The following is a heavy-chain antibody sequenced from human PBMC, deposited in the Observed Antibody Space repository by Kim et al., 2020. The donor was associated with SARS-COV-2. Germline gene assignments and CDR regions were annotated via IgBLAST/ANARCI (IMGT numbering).Heavy chain of an antibody. CDR2: ISYDGSNK. CDR1: GFTFSSYG. D-gene: IGHD3-3*01. V-gene: IGHV3-30*18. J-gene: IGHJ4*02. Sequence: GGSLRLSCAASGFTFSSYGMHWVRQAPGKGLEWVAVISYDGSNKYYADSVKGRFTISRDNSKNTLYLQMNSLRAEDTAVYYCAKDRGYYDFWSGYYTGVWGQGTLVTVSS. CDR3: AKDRGYYDFWSGYYTGV.